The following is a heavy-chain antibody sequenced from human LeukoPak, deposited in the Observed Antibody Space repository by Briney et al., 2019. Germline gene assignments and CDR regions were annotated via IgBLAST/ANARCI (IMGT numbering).Heavy chain of an antibody. V-gene: IGHV1-2*06. D-gene: IGHD3-22*01. CDR3: ARAGSRPYYYDSSGYYFTPFGY. Sequence: GASVKVSCKASGYTFTGYYMHWVRQAPGQGLEWMGRINPNSGGTNYAQKFQGRVTITADESTSTAYMELSSLRSEDTAVYYCARAGSRPYYYDSSGYYFTPFGYWGQGTLVTVSS. CDR2: INPNSGGT. J-gene: IGHJ4*02. CDR1: GYTFTGYY.